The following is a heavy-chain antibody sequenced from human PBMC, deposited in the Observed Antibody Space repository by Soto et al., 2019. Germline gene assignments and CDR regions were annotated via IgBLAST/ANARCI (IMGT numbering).Heavy chain of an antibody. J-gene: IGHJ4*02. Sequence: EVHLVESGGGLVQTGGSLRLSCAISESTVRRDWMNWVRQAPGKGLEWVAHTNQDGSEKYYVDSVKGRFTISRDNAKNSLYLQMNSLRVGDTGMYFCWVGVGDAFWGQGTLVTVSS. CDR3: WVGVGDAF. CDR1: ESTVRRDW. CDR2: TNQDGSEK. V-gene: IGHV3-7*01. D-gene: IGHD1-26*01.